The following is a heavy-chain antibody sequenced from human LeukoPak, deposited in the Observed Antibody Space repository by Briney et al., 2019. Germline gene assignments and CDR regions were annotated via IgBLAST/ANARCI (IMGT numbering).Heavy chain of an antibody. CDR2: IYTSGST. Sequence: PSETLSLTCTVSGGSISSGSYYWSWIRQPAGKGLEWIGRIYTSGSTNYNPSLKSRVTISVDTSKNQFSLKLSSVTAADTAVYYCARDLGGPEWDGYNTGGFDYWGQGTLVTVSS. CDR3: ARDLGGPEWDGYNTGGFDY. J-gene: IGHJ4*02. V-gene: IGHV4-61*02. CDR1: GGSISSGSYY. D-gene: IGHD5-24*01.